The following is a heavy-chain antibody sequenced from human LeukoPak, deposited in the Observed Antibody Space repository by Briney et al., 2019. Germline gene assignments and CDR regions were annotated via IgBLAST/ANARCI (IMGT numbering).Heavy chain of an antibody. CDR1: GGSISSSSYY. CDR2: IYYSGST. Sequence: SETLSLTCTVSGGSISSSSYYWGWIRQPPGKGLEWIGSIYYSGSTYYNPSLKSRVTISVDTSKNQFSLKLCSVTAADTAVYYCARLQVHYYYYMDVWGKGTTVTVSS. J-gene: IGHJ6*03. D-gene: IGHD1-1*01. V-gene: IGHV4-39*01. CDR3: ARLQVHYYYYMDV.